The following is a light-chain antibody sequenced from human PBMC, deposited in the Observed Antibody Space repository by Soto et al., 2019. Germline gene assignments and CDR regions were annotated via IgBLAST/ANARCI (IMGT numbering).Light chain of an antibody. CDR3: SSYTSDSVV. CDR1: TSDLGGYNY. J-gene: IGLJ2*01. CDR2: DVS. Sequence: QSALTQPASVSGSPGQSITISCTGITSDLGGYNYVSWYQRRPGKVPKLMIYDVSNRPSGVSNRFSGAKSGNTASLTISGLQADDEADYYCSSYTSDSVVFGGGTKLTVL. V-gene: IGLV2-14*01.